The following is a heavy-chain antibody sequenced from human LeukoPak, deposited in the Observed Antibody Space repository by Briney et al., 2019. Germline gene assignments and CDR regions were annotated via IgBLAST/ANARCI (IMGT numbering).Heavy chain of an antibody. Sequence: PGGSLRLSCVASGFTFSSYWMHWVRQDPRKGLVWVSRINGDGRNINYADSVRGRFTISRDNAKNTLYLQMNTLRVEDTAVYFCAKSRSGSANWALQIFDNWGQGTLVTVSS. CDR3: AKSRSGSANWALQIFDN. V-gene: IGHV3-74*01. J-gene: IGHJ4*02. D-gene: IGHD1-1*01. CDR1: GFTFSSYW. CDR2: INGDGRNI.